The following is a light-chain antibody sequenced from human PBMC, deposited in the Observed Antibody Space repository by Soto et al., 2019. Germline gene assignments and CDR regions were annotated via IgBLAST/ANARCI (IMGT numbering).Light chain of an antibody. V-gene: IGKV3-15*01. CDR2: GAS. CDR3: QQYNNWP. Sequence: EIVMTQSPATLSVSPGERATLSCRASQSVSSNLAWYQQKPGQAPRLLIYGASTRATGIPARFSGSGSGTEFTLTISSLQSEDFAVYYCQQYNNWPFGQGTR. CDR1: QSVSSN. J-gene: IGKJ5*01.